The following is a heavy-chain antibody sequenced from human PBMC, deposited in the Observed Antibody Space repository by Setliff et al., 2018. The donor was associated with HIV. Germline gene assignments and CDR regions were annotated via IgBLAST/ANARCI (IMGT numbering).Heavy chain of an antibody. CDR2: ISDYNSNT. J-gene: IGHJ5*02. Sequence: ASVKVSCKASGYTFTSYGLSWVRQAPGQGLEWMGWISDYNSNTEYAQKLQGRVTITKDTSTSTAYMDLRSLRPDDTAVYFCARRADWFDLWGQGTLVTVSS. CDR3: ARRADWFDL. V-gene: IGHV1-18*01. CDR1: GYTFTSYG.